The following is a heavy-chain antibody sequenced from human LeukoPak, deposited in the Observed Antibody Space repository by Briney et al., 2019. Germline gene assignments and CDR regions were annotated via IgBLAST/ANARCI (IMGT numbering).Heavy chain of an antibody. CDR1: VDSIISGDYY. J-gene: IGHJ4*02. CDR2: IFYRGNT. Sequence: PSQTLSLTCTVSVDSIISGDYYWSWIRQPPGKGLEWIGYIFYRGNTYFNPSLKTRLTISVDTSKNQFSLNVSSVTAADTAFYYCARVSRFNYFDYWGQGTLVTVSS. D-gene: IGHD3-10*01. V-gene: IGHV4-30-4*01. CDR3: ARVSRFNYFDY.